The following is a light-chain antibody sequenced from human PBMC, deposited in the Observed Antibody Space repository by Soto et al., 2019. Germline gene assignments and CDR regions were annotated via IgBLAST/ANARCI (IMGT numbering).Light chain of an antibody. CDR1: SSDVGGYNY. Sequence: QSALTQPASVSGSPGQSIIISCTGTSSDVGGYNYVSWYQQHPGKAPKLMIYEVSNRPSGVSNRFSGSKSGNTASLTISGLQAEDEADYYCSSYTSRRTLVFGTGTKLTVL. CDR3: SSYTSRRTLV. J-gene: IGLJ1*01. CDR2: EVS. V-gene: IGLV2-14*01.